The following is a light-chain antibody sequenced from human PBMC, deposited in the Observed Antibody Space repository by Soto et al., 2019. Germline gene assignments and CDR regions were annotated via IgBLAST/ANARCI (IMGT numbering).Light chain of an antibody. CDR3: QSYDSSLSGSYV. V-gene: IGLV1-40*01. CDR2: GNN. Sequence: QSVLTQPPSVSGALGQRVTISCTGSSSNIGAGYDVHRYQRLPGTAPKVLIYGNNNRPSGVPDRFSGSKSGTSASLAITGLQAEDEADYYYQSYDSSLSGSYVFGTGTKVTVL. J-gene: IGLJ1*01. CDR1: SSNIGAGYD.